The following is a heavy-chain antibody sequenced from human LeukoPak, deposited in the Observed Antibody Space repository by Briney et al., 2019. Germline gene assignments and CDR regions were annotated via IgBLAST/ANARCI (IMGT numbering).Heavy chain of an antibody. CDR2: IRYDGSNK. CDR3: ASGPSSTAGYGYSLIDY. Sequence: GGSLRLSCAASGFTFSTYGMHWVRQAPGKGLEWVAFIRYDGSNKYYADSVKGRFTISRDNAKNSLYLQMNSLRAEDTAVYYCASGPSSTAGYGYSLIDYWGQGTLVTVSS. CDR1: GFTFSTYG. V-gene: IGHV3-30*02. D-gene: IGHD5-18*01. J-gene: IGHJ4*02.